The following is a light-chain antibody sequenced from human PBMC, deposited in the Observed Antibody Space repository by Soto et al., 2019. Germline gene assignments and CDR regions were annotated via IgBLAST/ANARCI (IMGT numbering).Light chain of an antibody. CDR3: LQHNSYPWT. V-gene: IGKV1-17*03. J-gene: IGKJ1*01. Sequence: DIQMTQSPSAMSASVGDRVTITCRASQDISNSLAWFQQKPGNVPKRLIYAASTLQSGVPSRFSGSGSGTEFTLTISSPQPEDFASYYCLQHNSYPWTFGQGTKVDIK. CDR1: QDISNS. CDR2: AAS.